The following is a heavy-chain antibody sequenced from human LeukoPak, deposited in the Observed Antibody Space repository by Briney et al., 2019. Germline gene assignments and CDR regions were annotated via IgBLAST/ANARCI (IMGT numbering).Heavy chain of an antibody. CDR2: INPNSGGT. Sequence: ASVKVSCKASGYTFTGYYMHWVRQAPGQGLEWMGWINPNSGGTNYAQKFQGRVTMTRDTSISTAYMELSRLRSDDTAVYYCARADRAHHNPSDYWGQGTLDTVSS. CDR3: ARADRAHHNPSDY. V-gene: IGHV1-2*02. J-gene: IGHJ4*02. CDR1: GYTFTGYY. D-gene: IGHD1-1*01.